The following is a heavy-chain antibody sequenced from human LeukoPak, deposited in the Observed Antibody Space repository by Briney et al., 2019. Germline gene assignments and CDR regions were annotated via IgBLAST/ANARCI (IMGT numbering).Heavy chain of an antibody. Sequence: PGRSLRLSCAASGFTFSSYGMHWVRQAPGKGLGWVAVISYDGSNKYYADSVKGRFTISRDNSKNTLYLQMNSLRAEDTAVYYCAKESWLAEHFSYYFDYWGQGTLVTVSS. CDR3: AKESWLAEHFSYYFDY. V-gene: IGHV3-30*18. J-gene: IGHJ4*02. CDR2: ISYDGSNK. CDR1: GFTFSSYG. D-gene: IGHD6-19*01.